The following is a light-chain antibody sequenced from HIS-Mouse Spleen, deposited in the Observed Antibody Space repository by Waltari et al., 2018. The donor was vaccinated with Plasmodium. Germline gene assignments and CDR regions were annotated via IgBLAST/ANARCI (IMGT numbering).Light chain of an antibody. J-gene: IGLJ3*02. V-gene: IGLV1-47*01. Sequence: QSVLTQPPSASGTPGQRVTISCSGSSSNIGSNYVYWYQQLPGTAPKLLIYRNNEGPAGVPDRFAGSKSGTSASLASSGLRSEDEADYYCAAWDDSLSGRVFGGGTKLTVL. CDR3: AAWDDSLSGRV. CDR1: SSNIGSNY. CDR2: RNN.